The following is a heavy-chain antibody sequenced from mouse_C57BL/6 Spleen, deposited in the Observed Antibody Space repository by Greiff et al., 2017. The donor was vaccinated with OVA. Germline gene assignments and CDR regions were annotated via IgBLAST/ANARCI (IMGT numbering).Heavy chain of an antibody. CDR1: GYTFTSYW. V-gene: IGHV1-52*01. CDR2: IDPSDSET. CDR3: ARFDYGTYWYFDV. D-gene: IGHD2-4*01. J-gene: IGHJ1*03. Sequence: QVQLQQPGAELVRPGSSVKLSCKASGYTFTSYWMHWVKQRPIQGLEWIGNIDPSDSETHYNQKFKDKATLTVDKSSSTAYMQLSSLTSEDSAVYYCARFDYGTYWYFDVWGTGTTVTVAS.